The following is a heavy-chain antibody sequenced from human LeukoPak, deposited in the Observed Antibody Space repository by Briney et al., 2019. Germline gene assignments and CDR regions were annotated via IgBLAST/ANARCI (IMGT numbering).Heavy chain of an antibody. V-gene: IGHV4-4*09. CDR1: GDSINTHY. Sequence: SETLSLTCTVSGDSINTHYWSWIRQSPGKGLEWIAYFYTSGSTNFNPSLKGRVTISVDTSKSQFSLKLNSVTAADTAVYYCARYCRSGSCYSGRTFDPWGQGTQVTVSS. CDR3: ARYCRSGSCYSGRTFDP. D-gene: IGHD2-15*01. J-gene: IGHJ5*02. CDR2: FYTSGST.